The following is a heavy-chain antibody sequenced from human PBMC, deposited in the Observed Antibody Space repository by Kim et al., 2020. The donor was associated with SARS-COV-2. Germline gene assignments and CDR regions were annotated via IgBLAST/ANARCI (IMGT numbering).Heavy chain of an antibody. CDR2: INHSGST. CDR3: ARGGPASSWIYYYYYGLDV. J-gene: IGHJ6*01. V-gene: IGHV4-34*01. D-gene: IGHD6-13*01. CDR1: GGSFSGHY. Sequence: SETLSLTCAVYGGSFSGHYWSWIRQPPGKGLEWIGEINHSGSTNYNPSLKSRVTISVDTSKNQFSLKLSSVTAEDTAVYYCARGGPASSWIYYYYYGLDV.